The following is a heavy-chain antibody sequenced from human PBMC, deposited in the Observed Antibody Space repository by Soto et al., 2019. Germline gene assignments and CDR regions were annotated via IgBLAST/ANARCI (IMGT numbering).Heavy chain of an antibody. Sequence: GGSLRLSCAASGFTVSSNYMSWVRQAPGKGLEWVSVIYSGGSTYYADSVKGRFTISRDNSKNTLYLQMNSLRAEDTAVYYCARVGGGYFYDYGMDVWGQGTTVTVSS. CDR3: ARVGGGYFYDYGMDV. CDR2: IYSGGST. D-gene: IGHD2-21*01. V-gene: IGHV3-53*01. CDR1: GFTVSSNY. J-gene: IGHJ6*02.